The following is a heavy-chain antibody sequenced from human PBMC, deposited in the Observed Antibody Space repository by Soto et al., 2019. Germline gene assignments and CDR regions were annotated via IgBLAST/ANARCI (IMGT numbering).Heavy chain of an antibody. CDR2: IYYSGST. J-gene: IGHJ4*02. D-gene: IGHD2-15*01. V-gene: IGHV4-39*01. CDR1: GGSISSSSYY. CDR3: ARVCGDGLVVVVAATGNFDY. Sequence: QLQLQESGPGLVKPSETLSLTCTVSGGSISSSSYYWGWIRQPPGKGLEWIGSIYYSGSTYYNPSLTSRVTISVDTSKNQFSLKLSSVTAADTAVYYCARVCGDGLVVVVAATGNFDYWGQGTLVTVSS.